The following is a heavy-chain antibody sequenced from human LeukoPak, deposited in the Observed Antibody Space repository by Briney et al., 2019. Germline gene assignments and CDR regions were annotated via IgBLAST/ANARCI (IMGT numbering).Heavy chain of an antibody. J-gene: IGHJ6*02. V-gene: IGHV3-33*01. D-gene: IGHD5-24*01. CDR2: IWYDGSNK. CDR1: GFTFSSYG. Sequence: GRSLRLSCAASGFTFSSYGMHWVRQAPGKGLEWVAVIWYDGSNKYYADSVKGRFTISRDNSKNTLYLQMNSLRAEDTAVYYCAREEMATSLLNYYYYYGMDVWGQGTTVTVSS. CDR3: AREEMATSLLNYYYYYGMDV.